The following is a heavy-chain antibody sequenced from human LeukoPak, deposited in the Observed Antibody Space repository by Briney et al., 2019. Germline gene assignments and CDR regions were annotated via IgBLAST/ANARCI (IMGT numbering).Heavy chain of an antibody. D-gene: IGHD4/OR15-4a*01. V-gene: IGHV4-59*01. CDR3: ARMGAIAGASANPDY. CDR2: IYYSGST. CDR1: GGSIRNYY. Sequence: SETLSLTCTVSGGSIRNYYWSWIRQPPGKGLEWIGYIYYSGSTNYNPSLKSRVTISVDTSKNQFSLKLSSVTAADTALYYCARMGAIAGASANPDYWGQGTLVTVSS. J-gene: IGHJ4*02.